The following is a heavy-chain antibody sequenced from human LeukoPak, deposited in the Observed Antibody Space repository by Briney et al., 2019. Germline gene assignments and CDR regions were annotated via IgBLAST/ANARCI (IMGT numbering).Heavy chain of an antibody. Sequence: GDSLKISCKGSGYNFNNYWIGWVRQMPGKGLECMGIIYPGDSDTKYSPPFRGQVTISADKSINTAYLQWSSLKASDNAIYYCSSAIGSYSYFDYWGQGTLLTVSS. V-gene: IGHV5-51*01. CDR1: GYNFNNYW. CDR3: SSAIGSYSYFDY. CDR2: IYPGDSDT. J-gene: IGHJ4*02. D-gene: IGHD1-26*01.